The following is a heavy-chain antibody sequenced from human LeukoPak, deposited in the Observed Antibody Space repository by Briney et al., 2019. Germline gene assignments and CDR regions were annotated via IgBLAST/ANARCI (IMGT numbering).Heavy chain of an antibody. V-gene: IGHV1-8*03. J-gene: IGHJ5*02. CDR3: ARSSIAADERDWFDP. CDR1: GYTFTGHY. Sequence: GASVKVSCKASGYTFTGHYMHWVRQATGQGLEWMGWMNPNSGNTGYAQKFQGRVTITRNTSISTAYMELSSLRSEDTAVYYCARSSIAADERDWFDPWGQGTLVTVSS. D-gene: IGHD6-13*01. CDR2: MNPNSGNT.